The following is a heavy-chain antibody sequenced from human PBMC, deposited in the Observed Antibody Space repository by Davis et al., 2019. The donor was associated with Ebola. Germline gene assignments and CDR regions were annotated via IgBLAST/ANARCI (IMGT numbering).Heavy chain of an antibody. D-gene: IGHD3-3*01. Sequence: MPSETLSLTCTVSGGSISSYYWSWIRQPPGKGLEWIGYIYYSGSTNYNPSLQSRVTISVDTSKNQFSLKLSSVTAADTAVYYCARGSGYYTSLFDYWGQGTLVTVSS. V-gene: IGHV4-59*01. J-gene: IGHJ4*02. CDR3: ARGSGYYTSLFDY. CDR1: GGSISSYY. CDR2: IYYSGST.